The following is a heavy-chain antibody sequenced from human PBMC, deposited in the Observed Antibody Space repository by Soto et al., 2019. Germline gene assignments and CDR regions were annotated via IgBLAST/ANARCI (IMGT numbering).Heavy chain of an antibody. Sequence: QVQLVQSGVEVKKPGASMKISCRTSGYTFTNYAINWVRQAPGQGLEWVAWISTQSGTTKYGQRLQGRVTVTTDTSTSTAYMELRNLRSDDTALYYCARGGYKDSWGQGNLVTVSS. J-gene: IGHJ4*02. CDR2: ISTQSGTT. V-gene: IGHV1-18*01. CDR1: GYTFTNYA. CDR3: ARGGYKDS. D-gene: IGHD5-12*01.